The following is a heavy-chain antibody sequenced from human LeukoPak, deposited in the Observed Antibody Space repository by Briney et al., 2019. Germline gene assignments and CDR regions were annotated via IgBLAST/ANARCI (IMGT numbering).Heavy chain of an antibody. CDR3: ARTYGGGAYYNY. CDR2: IYYSANA. V-gene: IGHV4-39*01. Sequence: SETLSLTCTVSGGSISSDTDNWGWIRQPPGKGLEWIGTIYYSANAHYNPSLQSRVTISVDTSKHQFSLRLTSVTAADTAVYYCARTYGGGAYYNYWGQGTLVTASS. D-gene: IGHD3-22*01. CDR1: GGSISSDTDN. J-gene: IGHJ4*02.